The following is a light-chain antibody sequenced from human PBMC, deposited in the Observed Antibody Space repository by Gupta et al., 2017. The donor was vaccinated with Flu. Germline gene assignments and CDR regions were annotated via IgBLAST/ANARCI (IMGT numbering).Light chain of an antibody. CDR2: DDR. J-gene: IGLJ2*01. Sequence: SCVLTPAPSDSVAPGKTARVACGGNNIGGKRVHWYQQKPGPAPVLVVHDDRDRPSGIPERFSGSNSGTTATLTISRVEAGDEADYYCQAWDSSSDHVVFGGGTKLTVL. CDR1: NIGGKR. V-gene: IGLV3-21*03. CDR3: QAWDSSSDHVV.